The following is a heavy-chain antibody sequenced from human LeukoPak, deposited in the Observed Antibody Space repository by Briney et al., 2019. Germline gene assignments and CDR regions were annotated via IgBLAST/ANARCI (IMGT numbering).Heavy chain of an antibody. CDR3: ARDPYSGNYGNYYYYMDV. CDR2: ITSTSSYI. Sequence: GGSLRLSCAASGFTFSNYNMNWVRQAPGKGLEWVSSITSTSSYIYYADSVKGRFTISRDNAKNSLYLQMNSLRAEDTALYFCARDPYSGNYGNYYYYMDVWGKGTTVTVSS. J-gene: IGHJ6*03. D-gene: IGHD1-26*01. CDR1: GFTFSNYN. V-gene: IGHV3-21*01.